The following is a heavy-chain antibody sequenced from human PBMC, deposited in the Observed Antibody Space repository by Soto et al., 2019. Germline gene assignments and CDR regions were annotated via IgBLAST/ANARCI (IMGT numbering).Heavy chain of an antibody. CDR2: IWYDGSNK. D-gene: IGHD3-3*01. V-gene: IGHV3-33*01. CDR3: ARDQYDFWSGYSPGAFAI. Sequence: QVQLVESGGGVVQPGRSLRLSCAASGFTFSSYGMHWVRQAPGKGLEWVAVIWYDGSNKYYADSVKGRFTISRDNSKNTLYLQMNSLRAEDTAVYYCARDQYDFWSGYSPGAFAIWGQGTMVTVSS. CDR1: GFTFSSYG. J-gene: IGHJ3*02.